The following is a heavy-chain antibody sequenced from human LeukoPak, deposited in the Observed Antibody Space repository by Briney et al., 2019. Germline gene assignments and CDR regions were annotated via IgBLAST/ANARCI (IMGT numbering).Heavy chain of an antibody. V-gene: IGHV3-23*01. CDR3: AKDAGAGTTIHY. CDR1: GFTFSSYA. J-gene: IGHJ4*02. CDR2: ISGSGGST. Sequence: GGSLRVSCAASGFTFSSYAMSWVRQAPGKGLEWVSAISGSGGSTYYADSVKGRFTISRDNSKNTLYLQMNSLRAEDTAVYHCAKDAGAGTTIHYWGQGTLVTVSS. D-gene: IGHD1-1*01.